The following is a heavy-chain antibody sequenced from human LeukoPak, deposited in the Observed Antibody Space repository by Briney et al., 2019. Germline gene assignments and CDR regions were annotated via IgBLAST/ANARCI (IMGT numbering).Heavy chain of an antibody. CDR1: GFSFTYSW. CDR3: ARDYYRSLDY. D-gene: IGHD3-22*01. CDR2: IKQDGSEK. V-gene: IGHV3-7*01. Sequence: GGSLRLSCAASGFSFTYSWMAWVRQTPEKGLEWVANIKQDGSEKYYLDSVKGRFTISRDNAKNSLYLQMNSLRVEDTAVYYCARDYYRSLDYWGQGTLATVSS. J-gene: IGHJ4*02.